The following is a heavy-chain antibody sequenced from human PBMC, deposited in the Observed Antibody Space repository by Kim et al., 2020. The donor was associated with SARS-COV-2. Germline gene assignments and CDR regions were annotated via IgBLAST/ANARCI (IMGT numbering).Heavy chain of an antibody. D-gene: IGHD2-15*01. V-gene: IGHV3-23*01. CDR3: AKDHPSGGWPAFDS. J-gene: IGHJ5*01. CDR2: VNNGGNP. Sequence: GGSLRLSCAASGFNFRGYAMSWVRQAPGKGPEWVASVNNGGNPYYAGSVKGRFTVSRDNSNDMFYLQMDSLRTEDTAVYYCAKDHPSGGWPAFDSWGQGILAT. CDR1: GFNFRGYA.